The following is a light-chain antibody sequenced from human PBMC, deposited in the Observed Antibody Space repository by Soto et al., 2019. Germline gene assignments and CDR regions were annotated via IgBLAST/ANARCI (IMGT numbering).Light chain of an antibody. CDR1: SSDVGSYNL. CDR3: CSYAGSNTYV. Sequence: QSALTQPASVSGSPGQSITISCTGTSSDVGSYNLVSWYQQHSDKAPKLMISEGNKRPSGVSNRFSGSKSGNTASLTISGLQAEDEADYYCCSYAGSNTYVFGTGTKVTVL. J-gene: IGLJ1*01. CDR2: EGN. V-gene: IGLV2-23*01.